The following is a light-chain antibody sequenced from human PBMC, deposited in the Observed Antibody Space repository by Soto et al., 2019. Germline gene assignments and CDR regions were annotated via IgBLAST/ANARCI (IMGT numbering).Light chain of an antibody. CDR3: GSWDSSLSAYV. V-gene: IGLV1-40*01. CDR1: SSNLGAGYD. CDR2: GTR. J-gene: IGLJ1*01. Sequence: QSVLTQPPSVSGAPGQRVTIPCTGSSSNLGAGYDVHWYQLLPGTAPKLLIYGTRNRPSGVPDRFSGSKSGPSATLGITGFQTGDEADYYCGSWDSSLSAYVFGTGTKVTVL.